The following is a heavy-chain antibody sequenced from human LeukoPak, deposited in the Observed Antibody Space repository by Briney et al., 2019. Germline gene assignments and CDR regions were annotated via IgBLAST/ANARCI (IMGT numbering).Heavy chain of an antibody. CDR1: GGSISNSNW. Sequence: SGTLSLTCAVSGGSISNSNWWNWVRQPPGQGLEWIGEIYHSGSTNYNPSLRSRVTISVDRSKNQFALKLTSVTAADTAVYYCAVGDPSGYWGQGTLVTVSS. J-gene: IGHJ4*02. CDR2: IYHSGST. D-gene: IGHD3-10*01. CDR3: AVGDPSGY. V-gene: IGHV4-4*02.